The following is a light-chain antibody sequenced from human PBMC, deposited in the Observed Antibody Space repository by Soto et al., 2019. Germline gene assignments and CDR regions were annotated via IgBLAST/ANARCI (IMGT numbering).Light chain of an antibody. CDR2: DVT. CDR1: SGDVGAYDR. CDR3: CSHAGGSSWV. Sequence: QSVLTQPRSVSGSPGQSVTISCTGTSGDVGAYDRVSWYQHHPTKAPKLIIYDVTDRPSGVPYRFSGSKSGSTASLTISGLQADDEGDYYCCSHAGGSSWVFGGGTKLTVL. V-gene: IGLV2-11*01. J-gene: IGLJ3*02.